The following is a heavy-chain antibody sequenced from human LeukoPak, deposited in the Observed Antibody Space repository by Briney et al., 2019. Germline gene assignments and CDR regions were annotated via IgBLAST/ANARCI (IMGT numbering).Heavy chain of an antibody. J-gene: IGHJ5*02. CDR3: VKDVVPGRTGAGPGS. V-gene: IGHV3-30*02. Sequence: GGSLRLSCVASGFTFRNFGFHWVRQAPDKGLEWVAFIEHDGSIASYSESVKGRFSLSRDDSNTAVSLQMNSLRAEDTALYYCVKDVVPGRTGAGPGSWGQGTLVTVSS. CDR1: GFTFRNFG. CDR2: IEHDGSIA. D-gene: IGHD6-13*01.